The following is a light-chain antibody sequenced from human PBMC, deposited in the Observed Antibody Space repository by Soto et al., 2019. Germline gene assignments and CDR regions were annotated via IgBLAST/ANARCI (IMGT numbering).Light chain of an antibody. CDR2: GAS. J-gene: IGKJ1*01. CDR3: LQDFHYPRT. V-gene: IGKV1-6*01. CDR1: QDIKYD. Sequence: AIQMTQSPSSLSASVGDRVTVTCRASQDIKYDLAWYQQKPGKAPKVLIYGASTLQPGVSSRFSGSGSGSEFTLTIKSLQPGDSATYFCLQDFHYPRTFGQGTKVEIK.